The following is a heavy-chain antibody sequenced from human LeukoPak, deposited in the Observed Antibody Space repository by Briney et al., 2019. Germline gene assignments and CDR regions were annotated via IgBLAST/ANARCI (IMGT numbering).Heavy chain of an antibody. V-gene: IGHV4-34*01. CDR2: INHSGST. CDR3: ARGVNFNWCDP. CDR1: AGSFSGYY. Sequence: PSQTLSPTCAVDAGSFSGYYWRSVRQPPGKGLEWTGEINHSGSTNYNPSLKTPVTISVDTPTNQFSLKLSTVTAAYTAVYNCARGVNFNWCDPWGERTLVTVSS. J-gene: IGHJ5*02. D-gene: IGHD1-7*01.